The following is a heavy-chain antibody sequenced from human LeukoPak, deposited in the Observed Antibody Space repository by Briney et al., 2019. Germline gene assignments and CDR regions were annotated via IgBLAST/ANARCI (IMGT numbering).Heavy chain of an antibody. Sequence: ASVKVSCKASGYIFTTSAIYWVRQAPGQRPEWMGWINAGNGNTKYSQKFQGSVTFTRDTSASTAYMELSSLRSEDTAVYYCARDFHSGDAFDMWGQGTVVTVSS. CDR1: GYIFTTSA. CDR2: INAGNGNT. V-gene: IGHV1-3*01. J-gene: IGHJ3*02. CDR3: ARDFHSGDAFDM. D-gene: IGHD1-1*01.